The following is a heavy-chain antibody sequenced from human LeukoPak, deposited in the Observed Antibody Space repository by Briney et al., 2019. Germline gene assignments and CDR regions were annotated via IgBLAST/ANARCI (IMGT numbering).Heavy chain of an antibody. J-gene: IGHJ4*02. V-gene: IGHV5-51*01. CDR3: ARQAIWSGYNYFDY. D-gene: IGHD3-3*01. CDR1: GYIFTSYW. CDR2: IYPGDSDT. Sequence: GESLKISCKGSGYIFTSYWIGWVRQLPGKGLEWMGIIYPGDSDTRYSPSFQGQVTISADKSISTAYLQWSSLKASDTAMYYCARQAIWSGYNYFDYWGQGTLVTVSS.